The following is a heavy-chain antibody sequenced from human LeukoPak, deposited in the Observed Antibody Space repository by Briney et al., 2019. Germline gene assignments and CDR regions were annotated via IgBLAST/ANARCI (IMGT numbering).Heavy chain of an antibody. V-gene: IGHV3-23*01. J-gene: IGHJ4*02. CDR3: AKGSGYDLTTPYYFDY. Sequence: ETLSLTCAVYGGSFSGYYWSWVRQAPGKGLEWVSAISGSGGSTYYADSVKGRFTVSRDNSKNTLYLQMNSLRAEDTAVYYCAKGSGYDLTTPYYFDYWGQGTLVTVSS. CDR1: GGSFSGYY. D-gene: IGHD5-12*01. CDR2: ISGSGGST.